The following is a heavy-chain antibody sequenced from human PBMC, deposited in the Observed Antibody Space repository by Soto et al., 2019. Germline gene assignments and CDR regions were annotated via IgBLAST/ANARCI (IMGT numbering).Heavy chain of an antibody. J-gene: IGHJ4*02. CDR2: ISYDGSNK. Sequence: GGSLRLSCAASGFTFSSYAMHWVRQAPGKGLEWVAVISYDGSNKYYADSVKGRFTISRDNSKNTLYLQMNSLRAEDTAVYYCARDPGITMVRGQFDYWGQGTLVTVSS. CDR3: ARDPGITMVRGQFDY. CDR1: GFTFSSYA. D-gene: IGHD3-10*01. V-gene: IGHV3-30-3*01.